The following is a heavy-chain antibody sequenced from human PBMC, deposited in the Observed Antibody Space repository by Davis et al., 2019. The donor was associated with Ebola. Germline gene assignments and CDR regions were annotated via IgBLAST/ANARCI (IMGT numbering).Heavy chain of an antibody. J-gene: IGHJ4*02. CDR2: ISGDGSIT. Sequence: GESLKISCAASGFTFSRYWMHWVRQAPGKGLVFVSRISGDGSITTYADSVKGRFTISRDNTKNTLYLQMYSLRAEDTGVYYCARGERTVTTPLAYWGQGALVTVSS. CDR3: ARGERTVTTPLAY. CDR1: GFTFSRYW. D-gene: IGHD4-11*01. V-gene: IGHV3-74*01.